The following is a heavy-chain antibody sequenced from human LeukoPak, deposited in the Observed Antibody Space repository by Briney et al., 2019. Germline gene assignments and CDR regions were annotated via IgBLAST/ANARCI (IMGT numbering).Heavy chain of an antibody. D-gene: IGHD2-21*02. CDR3: ARSYCGGDCYSPIFDY. CDR1: AYGFTNYW. J-gene: IGHJ4*02. V-gene: IGHV5-51*01. CDR2: IYPGDSDA. Sequence: GESLKISCKGSAYGFTNYWIAWVRQMPGKGLEWMGVIYPGDSDARYSPSFQGQVTISADKSISTAYLQWSSLKASDTAMYYCARSYCGGDCYSPIFDYWGQGTLVTVSS.